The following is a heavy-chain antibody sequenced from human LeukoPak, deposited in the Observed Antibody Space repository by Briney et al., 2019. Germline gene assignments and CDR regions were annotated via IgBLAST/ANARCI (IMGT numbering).Heavy chain of an antibody. CDR3: ARCRDYDFWSGSAVDY. J-gene: IGHJ4*02. D-gene: IGHD3-3*01. CDR1: GFTVSSNY. Sequence: QPGGSLRLSCAASGFTVSSNYMSWVRQAPGKGLEWVSVIYSGGSTYYADSVKGRFTISRDNSKNTLYLQMNSLRAEDTAVYYCARCRDYDFWSGSAVDYWGQGTLVTVSS. V-gene: IGHV3-66*01. CDR2: IYSGGST.